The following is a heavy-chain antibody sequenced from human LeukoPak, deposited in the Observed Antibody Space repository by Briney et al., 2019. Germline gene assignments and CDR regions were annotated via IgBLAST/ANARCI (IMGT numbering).Heavy chain of an antibody. CDR3: AKDRPWFDP. Sequence: GGSLRLSCAASGFAFNFYAMSWVRQAPGKGLEWVAVISYDGSNKYYADSVKGRFTISRDNSKNTLYLQMNSLRAEDTAVYYCAKDRPWFDPWGQGTLVTVSS. CDR2: ISYDGSNK. J-gene: IGHJ5*02. CDR1: GFAFNFYA. V-gene: IGHV3-30*18.